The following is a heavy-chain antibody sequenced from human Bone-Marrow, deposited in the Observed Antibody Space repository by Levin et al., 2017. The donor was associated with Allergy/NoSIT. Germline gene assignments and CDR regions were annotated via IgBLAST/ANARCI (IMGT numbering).Heavy chain of an antibody. CDR2: IKSKTDGGTT. CDR1: GFIFSNDW. CDR3: TQAMGWR. Sequence: GESLKISCAASGFIFSNDWMNWVRQAPGRGLEWVGRIKSKTDGGTTDYAAPVKGRFTISRDDSKNTLYLQMNSLKTEDTAVYYCTQAMGWRWGQGTLVTVSS. J-gene: IGHJ4*02. D-gene: IGHD6-19*01. V-gene: IGHV3-15*07.